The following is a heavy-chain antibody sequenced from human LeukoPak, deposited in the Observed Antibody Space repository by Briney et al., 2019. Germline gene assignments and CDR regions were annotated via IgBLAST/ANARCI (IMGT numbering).Heavy chain of an antibody. Sequence: SETLSLTCTVSGGSISSGGYYWSWVRQLPGNGLEWIGSIYYSGTIYYSPSLKSRLGMYVDTSENQFSLKLNSVIAADTAVYFCARSRVSTYYYVRKDFDLWGRGTLVTVSS. CDR3: ARSRVSTYYYVRKDFDL. V-gene: IGHV4-31*03. CDR1: GGSISSGGYY. D-gene: IGHD3-10*02. J-gene: IGHJ2*01. CDR2: IYYSGTI.